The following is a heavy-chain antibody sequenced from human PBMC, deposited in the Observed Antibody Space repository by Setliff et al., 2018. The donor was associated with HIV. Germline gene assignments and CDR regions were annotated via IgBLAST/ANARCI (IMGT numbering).Heavy chain of an antibody. CDR2: VHFGGST. D-gene: IGHD3-3*01. CDR1: SGSIGSNYY. J-gene: IGHJ4*02. Sequence: SETLSLTCSVSSGSIGSNYYWGWVRRPPGKGLEWIGNVHFGGSTYYNPSLDSRVTIHVATSKKQFFLSLSSVTAADTAVYYCARPALGIGGGSMFDSWGQGILVTVPQ. CDR3: ARPALGIGGGSMFDS. V-gene: IGHV4-39*01.